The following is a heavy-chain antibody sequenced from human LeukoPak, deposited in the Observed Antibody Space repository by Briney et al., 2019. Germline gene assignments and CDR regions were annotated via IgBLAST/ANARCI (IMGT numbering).Heavy chain of an antibody. CDR3: ARESDTAMVD. V-gene: IGHV4-61*01. CDR2: IYYSGST. Sequence: SETLSLTCTVSGGSVSSGSYYWSWIRQPPGKGLEWIGYIYYSGSTNYNPSLKSRVTISVDTSKNQSSLKLSSVTAADTAVYYCARESDTAMVDWGQGTLVTVSS. J-gene: IGHJ4*02. CDR1: GGSVSSGSYY. D-gene: IGHD5-18*01.